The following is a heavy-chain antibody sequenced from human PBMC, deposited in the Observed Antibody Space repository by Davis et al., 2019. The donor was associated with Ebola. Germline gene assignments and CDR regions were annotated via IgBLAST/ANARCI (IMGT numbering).Heavy chain of an antibody. CDR3: AKSTHPIYYYYYGIDV. CDR1: GFTFSDYY. J-gene: IGHJ6*04. V-gene: IGHV3-11*06. CDR2: ISSSSSYT. D-gene: IGHD2-15*01. Sequence: GGSLRLSCAASGFTFSDYYMSWIRQAPGKGLEWVSYISSSSSYTNYADSVKGRFTISRDNSKSTLYLQMDSLRAEDTAVYYCAKSTHPIYYYYYGIDVWGKGNTVTVSS.